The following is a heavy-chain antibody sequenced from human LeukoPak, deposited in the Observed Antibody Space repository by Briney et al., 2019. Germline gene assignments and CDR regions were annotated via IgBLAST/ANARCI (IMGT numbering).Heavy chain of an antibody. J-gene: IGHJ4*02. CDR3: ARRPYDIFTGSYYFDY. D-gene: IGHD3-9*01. CDR1: GYSFTSYW. Sequence: GESLKISCKGSGYSFTSYWIGRVRQMPGKGLEWMGIIYPGDSDTRYSPSFEGQVTISDDKSISTAYLQWSSLKASATATYYCARRPYDIFTGSYYFDYWGQGTLVTVSS. V-gene: IGHV5-51*01. CDR2: IYPGDSDT.